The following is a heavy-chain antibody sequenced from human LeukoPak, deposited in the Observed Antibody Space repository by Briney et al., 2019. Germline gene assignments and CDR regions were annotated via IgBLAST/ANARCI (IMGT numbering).Heavy chain of an antibody. CDR2: ISSNGGST. CDR3: ARGSIPVGFDI. D-gene: IGHD3-3*02. CDR1: GFTFSSYA. J-gene: IGHJ3*02. Sequence: GGSLRVSCAASGFTFSSYAMHWVRQAPGKGLEYVSAISSNGGSTYYANSVKGRLTISRDNSKNTLYPQMGSLRAEDMAVYYCARGSIPVGFDIWGQGTMVTVSS. V-gene: IGHV3-64*01.